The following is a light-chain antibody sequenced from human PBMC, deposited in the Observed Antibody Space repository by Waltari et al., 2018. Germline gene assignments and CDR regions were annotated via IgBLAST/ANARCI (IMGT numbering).Light chain of an antibody. CDR2: GAS. CDR1: QSVSSN. CDR3: QQYNNWPLT. V-gene: IGKV3-15*01. Sequence: ETVMTQSPATLSVSPGARATLSCRASQSVSSNLAWYQQKPGQAPRLLIYGASTRATGIPARFSGSGSGTEFTLIISSLQSEDFAVYYCQQYNNWPLTFGGGTKVEIK. J-gene: IGKJ4*01.